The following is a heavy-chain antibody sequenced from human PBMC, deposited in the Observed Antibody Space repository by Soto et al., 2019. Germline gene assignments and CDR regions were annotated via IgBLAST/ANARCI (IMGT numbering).Heavy chain of an antibody. CDR3: ARGSGIVALPGELEDVNYDY. CDR1: GQSFSGHS. V-gene: IGHV4-34*01. CDR2: INASGST. J-gene: IGHJ4*02. D-gene: IGHD1-1*01. Sequence: QVQLQQWGAGLVKPSETLSLSCAVYGQSFSGHSWAWIRQPPGKGLEWIGEINASGSTYYNPSLKSRVTISPDTSKNQFSLKLSSVSAADTAAYFCARGSGIVALPGELEDVNYDYWGQGTLVNVSS.